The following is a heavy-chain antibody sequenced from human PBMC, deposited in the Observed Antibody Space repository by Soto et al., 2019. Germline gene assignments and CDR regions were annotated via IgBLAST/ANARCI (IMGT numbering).Heavy chain of an antibody. CDR2: INAGNGNT. Sequence: ASVKVSCKASGYTFTSYAMHWVRQAPGQRLEWMGWINAGNGNTKYSQKFQGRVTITRDTSASTAYMELSSLRSEDTAVYYCARDRRGQQQLVHGWFDPWGQGTLVTVSS. CDR3: ARDRRGQQQLVHGWFDP. V-gene: IGHV1-3*01. J-gene: IGHJ5*02. D-gene: IGHD6-13*01. CDR1: GYTFTSYA.